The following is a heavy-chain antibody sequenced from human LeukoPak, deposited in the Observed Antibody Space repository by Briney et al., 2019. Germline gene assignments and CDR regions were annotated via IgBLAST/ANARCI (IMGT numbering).Heavy chain of an antibody. CDR1: GYSFTSYW. Sequence: GESLKISCKGSGYSFTSYWISWVRQMPGKGLEWMGRIDPSDSYTNYSPSFQGHVTISADKSISTAYLQWSSLKASDTAMYYCARYYYDSSGYEATKLDYWGRGTLVTVSS. CDR3: ARYYYDSSGYEATKLDY. CDR2: IDPSDSYT. J-gene: IGHJ4*02. V-gene: IGHV5-10-1*01. D-gene: IGHD3-22*01.